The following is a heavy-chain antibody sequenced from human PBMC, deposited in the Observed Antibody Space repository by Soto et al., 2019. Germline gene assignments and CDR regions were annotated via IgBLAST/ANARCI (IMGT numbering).Heavy chain of an antibody. CDR1: GFTFSSYS. CDR3: ARGSDSSGWYVTKDYYYYGMDV. CDR2: ISSSSSTI. J-gene: IGHJ6*02. Sequence: GGSLRLSCAASGFTFSSYSMNWVRQAPGKGLEWVSYISSSSSTIYYADSVKGRFTISRDNAKNSLYLQMNSLRDEDTAVYYCARGSDSSGWYVTKDYYYYGMDVWGQGTTVTVSS. D-gene: IGHD6-19*01. V-gene: IGHV3-48*02.